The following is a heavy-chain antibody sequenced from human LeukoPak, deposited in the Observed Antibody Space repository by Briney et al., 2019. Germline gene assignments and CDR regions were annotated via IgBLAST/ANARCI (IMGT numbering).Heavy chain of an antibody. Sequence: PGGSLRLSCAASGFTFSSYAMSWVRQAPGKGLEWVSAISGSGGSTYYADSVKGRFTISGDNSKNTLYLQMNSLRAEDTAVYYCAKDPPYYDSSGYDYWGQGTLVTVSS. J-gene: IGHJ4*02. V-gene: IGHV3-23*01. D-gene: IGHD3-22*01. CDR1: GFTFSSYA. CDR2: ISGSGGST. CDR3: AKDPPYYDSSGYDY.